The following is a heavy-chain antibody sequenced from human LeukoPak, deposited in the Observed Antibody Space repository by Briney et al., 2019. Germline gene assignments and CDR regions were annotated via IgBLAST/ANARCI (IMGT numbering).Heavy chain of an antibody. D-gene: IGHD5-18*01. Sequence: GGSLRLSCAASVFTFSSYARSWVRQAPGKGLEWVSAITGSGGSTYYADSVKGRYPISRDNAKNSLYLQKNSLRAEDTALYYCARESGYSYGIHYYYYMDVWGKGTPVTV. CDR2: ITGSGGST. CDR1: VFTFSSYA. J-gene: IGHJ6*03. V-gene: IGHV3-23*01. CDR3: ARESGYSYGIHYYYYMDV.